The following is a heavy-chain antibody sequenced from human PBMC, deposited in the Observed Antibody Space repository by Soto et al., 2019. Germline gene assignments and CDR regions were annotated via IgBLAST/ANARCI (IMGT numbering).Heavy chain of an antibody. V-gene: IGHV3-43D*04. CDR1: GFTFDDYA. D-gene: IGHD2-2*02. Sequence: PGGSLRLSCAASGFTFDDYAMHWVRQAPGKGLEWVSLISCDGGRTYYADSVRGRFIVSRDSSKNSLYLQMSSLRVEDTALYYCAKDVCSGSTTSRYTRLALWGQGPMLTV. CDR3: AKDVCSGSTTSRYTRLAL. J-gene: IGHJ4*02. CDR2: ISCDGGRT.